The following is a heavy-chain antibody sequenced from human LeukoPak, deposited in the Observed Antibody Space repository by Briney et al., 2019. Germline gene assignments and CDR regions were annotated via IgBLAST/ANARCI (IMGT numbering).Heavy chain of an antibody. J-gene: IGHJ4*02. CDR1: GGFVSNYY. D-gene: IGHD6-6*01. V-gene: IGHV4-59*08. CDR3: AGHFAYSSSSYFNY. Sequence: SETLSLTCSLSGGFVSNYYWSWTRQPPGKGLEWIGYVYYTGSTNYNPSLKSRVTMFEDKSKNQFSLRLYSVTVADTAVYYCAGHFAYSSSSYFNYWGQGSLVTVSS. CDR2: VYYTGST.